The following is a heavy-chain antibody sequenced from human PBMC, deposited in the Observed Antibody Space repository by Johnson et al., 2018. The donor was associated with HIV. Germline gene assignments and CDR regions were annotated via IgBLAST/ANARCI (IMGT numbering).Heavy chain of an antibody. D-gene: IGHD4-17*01. CDR2: IWYDGNNK. J-gene: IGHJ3*02. CDR3: ARESTATRGDAFDI. V-gene: IGHV3-33*01. Sequence: QVQLVESGGGVVQPGRSLRLSCVASGFTFSRYGMHWVRQAPGKGVQWVAVIWYDGNNKYYADSVKGRFTVSRDNSKNTLYLQMGSLRAEDMAVYYCARESTATRGDAFDIWGQGTMVTVSS. CDR1: GFTFSRYG.